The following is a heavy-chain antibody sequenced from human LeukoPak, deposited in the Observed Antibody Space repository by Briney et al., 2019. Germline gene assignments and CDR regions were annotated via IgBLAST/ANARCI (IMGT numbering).Heavy chain of an antibody. Sequence: GGSLRLSCAASGFTFDNYAMHWVRQAPGKGLEWVGNIKEDGSEKYYVDSMKGRFTISRDNAKNSLYLQMNSLRVEDTAVYYCARDSFETDIDYWGQGTLVTVSS. CDR2: IKEDGSEK. J-gene: IGHJ4*02. V-gene: IGHV3-7*01. CDR1: GFTFDNYA. CDR3: ARDSFETDIDY. D-gene: IGHD1-14*01.